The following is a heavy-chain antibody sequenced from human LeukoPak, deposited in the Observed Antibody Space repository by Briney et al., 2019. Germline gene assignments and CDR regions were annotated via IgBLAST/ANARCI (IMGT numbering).Heavy chain of an antibody. Sequence: SETLSLTCTVSGGSISSYSWSWIRQPPGKGLEWIGYIYYSGSTNYNPSLKSRVTISVDTSKNQFSLKLSSVTAADTAVYYCARQPRGRDGYNFDYWGQGTLVTVSS. CDR3: ARQPRGRDGYNFDY. CDR1: GGSISSYS. V-gene: IGHV4-59*08. CDR2: IYYSGST. J-gene: IGHJ4*02. D-gene: IGHD5-24*01.